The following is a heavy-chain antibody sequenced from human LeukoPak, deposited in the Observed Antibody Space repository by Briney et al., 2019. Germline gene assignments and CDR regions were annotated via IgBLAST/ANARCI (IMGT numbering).Heavy chain of an antibody. J-gene: IGHJ4*02. CDR1: GYSISSGYY. Sequence: SETLSLTCTVSGYSISSGYYWGWIRQPPGKGLEWIGSIYHSGSTYYNPSLKSRVTISVDTSKNQFSLKLSSVTAADTAVYYCARRDYRRSGFDYWGQGTLVTVSS. D-gene: IGHD4-11*01. CDR3: ARRDYRRSGFDY. CDR2: IYHSGST. V-gene: IGHV4-38-2*02.